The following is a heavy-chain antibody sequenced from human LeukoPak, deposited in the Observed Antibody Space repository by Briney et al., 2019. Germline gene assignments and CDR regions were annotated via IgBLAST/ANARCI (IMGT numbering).Heavy chain of an antibody. J-gene: IGHJ4*02. Sequence: GGSLRLSCAASGFTVSNNYMSWVRQAPGKGLEWVSVIYSGGTTYYADSVKGRFTISRGSSKNTLYLQMNSLRAEDTAVYYCARDFDGDYSFDYWGQGTLVTVSS. CDR1: GFTVSNNY. CDR3: ARDFDGDYSFDY. V-gene: IGHV3-66*01. D-gene: IGHD4-17*01. CDR2: IYSGGTT.